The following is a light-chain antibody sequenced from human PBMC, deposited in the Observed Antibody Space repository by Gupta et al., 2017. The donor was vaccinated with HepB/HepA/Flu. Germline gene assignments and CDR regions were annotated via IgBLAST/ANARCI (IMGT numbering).Light chain of an antibody. J-gene: IGKJ2*01. V-gene: IGKV3-15*01. CDR2: GAS. Sequence: EIVMTQSPATLSVSPGERATLSCRASQNVNSNLAWYQQRPGQAPRLLIYGASTRATGIPARFSGSGSGTEFTLTISSLQSEDFAAYYCQQDNDCPYTFGRGTKMEI. CDR3: QQDNDCPYT. CDR1: QNVNSN.